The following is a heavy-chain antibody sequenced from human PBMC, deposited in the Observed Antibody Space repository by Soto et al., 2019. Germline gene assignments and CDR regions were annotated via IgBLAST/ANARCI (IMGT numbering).Heavy chain of an antibody. Sequence: ASVKVSCKASGFSFTGYYIHWLRQAPGQGLEWMGWINAHSGGTEYAQKFQGRVTLTRDTSIATAYLTLTSLTSDDTALYYCAKDLTRQLAYWLDPWGQGTKVTVSS. CDR2: INAHSGGT. V-gene: IGHV1-2*02. D-gene: IGHD6-6*01. CDR1: GFSFTGYY. J-gene: IGHJ5*02. CDR3: AKDLTRQLAYWLDP.